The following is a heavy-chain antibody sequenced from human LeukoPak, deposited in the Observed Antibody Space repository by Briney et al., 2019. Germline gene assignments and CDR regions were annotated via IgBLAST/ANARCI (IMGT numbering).Heavy chain of an antibody. CDR1: GFTVSSNY. V-gene: IGHV3-53*01. Sequence: GGSLRLSCAASGFTVSSNYMSWVRQAPGEGLEWVSVIYSGGSTYYADSVKGRFTISRDNSKNTLYLQMNSLRAEDTAVYYCARDLVIGNWFDPWGQGTLVTVSS. CDR3: ARDLVIGNWFDP. CDR2: IYSGGST. J-gene: IGHJ5*02. D-gene: IGHD3-22*01.